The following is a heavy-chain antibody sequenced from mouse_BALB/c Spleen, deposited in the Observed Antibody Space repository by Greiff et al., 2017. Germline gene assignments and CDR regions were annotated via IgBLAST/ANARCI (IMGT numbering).Heavy chain of an antibody. Sequence: VQLQQPGAELVMPGASVKMSCKASGYTFTDYWMHWVKQRPGQGLEWIGAIDTSDSYTSYNQKFKGKATLTVDESSSTAYMQLSSLTSEDSAVYYCARYYYGSSFDYWGQGTTLTVSS. J-gene: IGHJ2*01. V-gene: IGHV1-69*01. CDR3: ARYYYGSSFDY. CDR1: GYTFTDYW. D-gene: IGHD1-1*01. CDR2: IDTSDSYT.